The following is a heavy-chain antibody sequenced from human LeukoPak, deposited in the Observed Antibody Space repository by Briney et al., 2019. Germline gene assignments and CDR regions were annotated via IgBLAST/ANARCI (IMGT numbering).Heavy chain of an antibody. CDR1: GGSITSHY. CDR3: ARQSPTMKYFDY. Sequence: KSSETLSLSCTVSGGSITSHYLSWIRLSAGKGLEWIGRVYTSGNTNYNPSLKSRVTISADTSKNQFSLKVSSVTAADTAVYYCARQSPTMKYFDYWGQGTLVTVSS. V-gene: IGHV4-4*07. J-gene: IGHJ4*02. D-gene: IGHD3-22*01. CDR2: VYTSGNT.